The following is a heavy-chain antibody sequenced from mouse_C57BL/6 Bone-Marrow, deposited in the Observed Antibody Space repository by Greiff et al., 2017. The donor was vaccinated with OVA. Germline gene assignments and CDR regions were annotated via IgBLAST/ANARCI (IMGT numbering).Heavy chain of an antibody. Sequence: EVQGVESGGGLVQPGESLKLSCESNEYEFPSHDMSWVRKTPEKRLELVAAINSDGGSTYYQDTMEGRYTISRDNTNKTLYLQMSSLRSEDTALYYCARNRTTVVATPYWGQGTLVTVSA. CDR1: EYEFPSHD. CDR3: ARNRTTVVATPY. D-gene: IGHD1-1*01. J-gene: IGHJ3*01. V-gene: IGHV5-2*01. CDR2: INSDGGST.